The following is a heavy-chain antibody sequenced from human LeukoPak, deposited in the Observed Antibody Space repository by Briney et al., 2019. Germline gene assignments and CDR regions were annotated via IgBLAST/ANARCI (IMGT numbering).Heavy chain of an antibody. CDR2: INHSGST. V-gene: IGHV4-34*01. Sequence: SETLSLTCAVYGGSFSGYYWSWIRQPPGKGLEWIGEINHSGSTNYNPSLKSRVTISVDTSKNQFSLKLSSVTAADTAVYYCARERMSSGYDYWGQGTLVMVSS. J-gene: IGHJ4*02. CDR3: ARERMSSGYDY. D-gene: IGHD3-22*01. CDR1: GGSFSGYY.